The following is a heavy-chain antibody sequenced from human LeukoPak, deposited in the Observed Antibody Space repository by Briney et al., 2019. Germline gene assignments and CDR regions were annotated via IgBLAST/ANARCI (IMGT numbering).Heavy chain of an antibody. CDR3: TTVLSSTRYNLCDY. Sequence: GGSLRLSCAASGFTFCRYWMHWVRQAPGKGLMWVSRISPDGSTTLYADSVKGRFTISRDNAKNTLYLQMNSLGAEDTAVYYCTTVLSSTRYNLCDYWGQGTLVTVSS. J-gene: IGHJ4*02. CDR2: ISPDGSTT. D-gene: IGHD6-13*01. CDR1: GFTFCRYW. V-gene: IGHV3-74*03.